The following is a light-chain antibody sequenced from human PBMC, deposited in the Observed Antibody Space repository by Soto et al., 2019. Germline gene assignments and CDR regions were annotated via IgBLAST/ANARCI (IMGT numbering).Light chain of an antibody. CDR3: QQYVSSPWA. Sequence: IVLAQYTCTLSLSPGERSTLSCISSQSVTNSFLAWYQQKPGQAPRLLIYGASRRATGIPDRFTGSGSGTDFTLTISRLEPEDFAVYYCQQYVSSPWAFGQRTNVDI. V-gene: IGKV3-20*01. CDR1: QSVTNSF. J-gene: IGKJ1*01. CDR2: GAS.